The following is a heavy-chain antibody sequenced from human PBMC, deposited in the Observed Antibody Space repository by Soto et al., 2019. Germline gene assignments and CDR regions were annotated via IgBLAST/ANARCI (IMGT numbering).Heavy chain of an antibody. V-gene: IGHV3-30*18. J-gene: IGHJ4*02. CDR2: ISYDGSNK. CDR3: AKVVGDGYNPPLDY. D-gene: IGHD1-26*01. CDR1: GFTFSSYG. Sequence: QVQLVESGGGVVQPGRSLRLSCAASGFTFSSYGMHWVRQAPGKGLEWVAVISYDGSNKYYADSVKGRFTISRDNSKNTLYLQMNSLRAEDTAVYYCAKVVGDGYNPPLDYWGQGTLVTVSS.